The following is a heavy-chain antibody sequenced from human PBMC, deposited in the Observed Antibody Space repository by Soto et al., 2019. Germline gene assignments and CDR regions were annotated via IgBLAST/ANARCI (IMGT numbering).Heavy chain of an antibody. CDR2: IYYSGST. CDR3: ARHKLLHYYYNYIDV. J-gene: IGHJ6*03. CDR1: GGSISSSSYY. Sequence: SETLSLTCTVSGGSISSSSYYWGWIRQPPGKGLEWIGSIYYSGSTYYNPSLKSRVTISVDTSKNQFSLKLSSVTAADTAVYYCARHKLLHYYYNYIDVWGKGTTVTVSS. D-gene: IGHD2-15*01. V-gene: IGHV4-39*01.